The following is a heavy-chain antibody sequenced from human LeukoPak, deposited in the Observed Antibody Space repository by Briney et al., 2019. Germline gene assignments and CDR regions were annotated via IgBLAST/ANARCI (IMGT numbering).Heavy chain of an antibody. CDR3: ARVTGTTGVRIYYYYMDV. CDR2: ISSSSSYI. D-gene: IGHD1-7*01. Sequence: GGSLRLSCAASGFTFSSYSMNWVRQAPGKGLEWVSSISSSSSYIYYADSVKGRSTISRDNAKNSLYLQMNSLRAEDTAVCYCARVTGTTGVRIYYYYMDVWGKGTTVTVSS. V-gene: IGHV3-21*01. CDR1: GFTFSSYS. J-gene: IGHJ6*03.